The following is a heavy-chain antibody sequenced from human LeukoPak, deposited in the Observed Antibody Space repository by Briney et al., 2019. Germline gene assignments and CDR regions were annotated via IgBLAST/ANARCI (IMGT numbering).Heavy chain of an antibody. J-gene: IGHJ1*01. V-gene: IGHV3-74*01. CDR1: GFTFSSYW. CDR2: IKSDGST. D-gene: IGHD3-22*01. Sequence: GGSLRLSRAASGFTFSSYWMHWVRQAPGKGPVWVSRIKSDGSTNYADSVKGRFTISRDNAKNTLSLQMNSLRAEDTGVYYCARAPSEIGGYYPEYFRHWGQGTLVTVSS. CDR3: ARAPSEIGGYYPEYFRH.